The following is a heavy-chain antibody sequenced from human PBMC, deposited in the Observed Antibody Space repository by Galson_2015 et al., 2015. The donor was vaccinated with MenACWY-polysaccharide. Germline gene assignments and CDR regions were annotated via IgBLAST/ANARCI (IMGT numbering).Heavy chain of an antibody. CDR3: ARVLGSSGVQTFDY. D-gene: IGHD6-19*01. Sequence: SVKVSCKASGYTFTSYGISWVRQAPGQGLEWMRWISAYNGNTNYAQKLQGRVTMTTDTSTSTAYMELRSLRSDDTAVYYCARVLGSSGVQTFDYWGQGTPVTVSS. CDR1: GYTFTSYG. J-gene: IGHJ4*02. CDR2: ISAYNGNT. V-gene: IGHV1-18*01.